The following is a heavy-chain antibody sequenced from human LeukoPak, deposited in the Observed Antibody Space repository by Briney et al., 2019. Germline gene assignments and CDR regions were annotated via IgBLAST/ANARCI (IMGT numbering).Heavy chain of an antibody. CDR3: AREYSSSSYFYYMDV. V-gene: IGHV4-59*01. CDR2: IYYTGST. D-gene: IGHD6-6*01. J-gene: IGHJ6*03. CDR1: GGSIRSYY. Sequence: SETLSLTCTVSGGSIRSYYWRWIRQPPGKGLEWIAYIYYTGSTNYNPSLKSRVTISVDTSKNQFSLKLSSVTAADTAVYYCAREYSSSSYFYYMDVWGKGTTVTVSS.